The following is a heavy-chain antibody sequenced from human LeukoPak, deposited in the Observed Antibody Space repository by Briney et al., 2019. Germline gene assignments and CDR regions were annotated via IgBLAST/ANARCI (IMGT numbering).Heavy chain of an antibody. J-gene: IGHJ4*02. CDR3: ARHVSGSYYVLGY. Sequence: SSETLSLTCTVSGGSISSYYWSWIRQPPGKGLEWIGYIYYSGSTNYNPSLKSRVTISVDTSKNQFSLKLSSVTAADTAVYYCARHVSGSYYVLGYWGQGTLVTVSS. CDR2: IYYSGST. D-gene: IGHD1-26*01. CDR1: GGSISSYY. V-gene: IGHV4-59*08.